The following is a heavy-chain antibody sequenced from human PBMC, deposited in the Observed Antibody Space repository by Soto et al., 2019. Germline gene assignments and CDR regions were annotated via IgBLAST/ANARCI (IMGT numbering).Heavy chain of an antibody. CDR1: GFSFSSYS. V-gene: IGHV3-23*01. D-gene: IGHD1-26*01. Sequence: EVQLLESGGGLVQPGGSLGLSCAASGFSFSSYSMTWVRLSPGKGLEWVSAASGRGDRTYYADPVKGRLTISRDNSKNTLYLQMNNRRAVDTAIYYCAKDRGTGWEHYALFDYWGQGIVVTVSS. CDR2: ASGRGDRT. CDR3: AKDRGTGWEHYALFDY. J-gene: IGHJ4*02.